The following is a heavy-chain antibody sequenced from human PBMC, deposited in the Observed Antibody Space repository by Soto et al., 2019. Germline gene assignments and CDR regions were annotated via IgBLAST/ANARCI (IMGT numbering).Heavy chain of an antibody. D-gene: IGHD3-3*01. V-gene: IGHV1-2*02. CDR3: GRDRRNRGYYDPSYFDY. Sequence: ASVKVSCKASGYSFTGYCMHWVRQAPGQGLEWMGWINPKNGATNYAQKFQGRVTMITDESTSTAYMELSSLRSEDTAVYYCGRDRRNRGYYDPSYFDYWGQGTLVTVSS. CDR1: GYSFTGYC. J-gene: IGHJ4*02. CDR2: INPKNGAT.